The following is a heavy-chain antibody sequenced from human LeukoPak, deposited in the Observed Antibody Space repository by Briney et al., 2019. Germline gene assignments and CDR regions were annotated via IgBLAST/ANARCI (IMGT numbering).Heavy chain of an antibody. CDR3: ARGRSSGKLPRTRFDY. J-gene: IGHJ4*02. D-gene: IGHD2-15*01. Sequence: HAGGSLRLSCAASGFTFSSYSMNWVRQAPGKGLEWVSYISSSSSTIYYADSVKGRFTIPRDNAKNSLYLQMNSLRAEDTAVYYCARGRSSGKLPRTRFDYWGQGTLVTVSS. CDR1: GFTFSSYS. CDR2: ISSSSSTI. V-gene: IGHV3-48*01.